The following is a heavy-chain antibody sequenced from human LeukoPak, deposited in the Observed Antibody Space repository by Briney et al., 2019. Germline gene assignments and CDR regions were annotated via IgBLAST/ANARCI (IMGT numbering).Heavy chain of an antibody. V-gene: IGHV3-43*01. D-gene: IGHD3-3*01. CDR1: GFNFRRYT. CDR3: AKEGGTMFFDS. J-gene: IGHJ5*01. CDR2: FSGNGKTT. Sequence: GGSLRLSCVASGFNFRRYTMHWVRRVPGEGLEWVSLFSGNGKTTYYADSVKGRFTIFRDDSKNSVTLQMNSLRSDDSALYFCAKEGGTMFFDSWGQGTLVTVSS.